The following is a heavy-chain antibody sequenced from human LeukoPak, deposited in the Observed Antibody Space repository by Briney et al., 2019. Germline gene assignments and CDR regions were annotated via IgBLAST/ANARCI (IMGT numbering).Heavy chain of an antibody. CDR3: ARQNDFRLDY. J-gene: IGHJ4*02. CDR2: TYPGDSDT. CDR1: GYTFSSYW. V-gene: IGHV5-51*01. D-gene: IGHD3-3*01. Sequence: GESLKISCKGSGYTFSSYWIGWVRQMPGKGLEWMGITYPGDSDTRYSPSLQGQVTLSVDTSIGTAYLQWSSLKASDTAIYYCARQNDFRLDYWGQGTLVTVSS.